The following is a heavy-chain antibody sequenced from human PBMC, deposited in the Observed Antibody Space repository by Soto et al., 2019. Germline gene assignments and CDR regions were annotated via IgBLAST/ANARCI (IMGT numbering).Heavy chain of an antibody. J-gene: IGHJ6*02. V-gene: IGHV4-30-4*01. CDR1: GGSISSGDYY. D-gene: IGHD3-10*01. CDR3: ISGSYFYGMDV. CDR2: IYYSGST. Sequence: SETLSFTCTVSGGSISSGDYYWSWIRQPPGKGLEWIGYIYYSGSTYYNPSLKSRVTISVDTSKNQFSLKLSSVTAADTAVYYCISGSYFYGMDVWGHGTTVTVSS.